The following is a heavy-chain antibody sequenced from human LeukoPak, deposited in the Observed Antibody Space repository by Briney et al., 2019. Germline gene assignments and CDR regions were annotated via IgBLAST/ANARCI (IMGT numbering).Heavy chain of an antibody. CDR2: IYTSGST. CDR3: AREGSSGYYSFPYYYYGMDV. D-gene: IGHD3-22*01. V-gene: IGHV4-4*07. Sequence: SETLSLTCTVSGGSISSYYWSWIRQPAGKGLEWTGRIYTSGSTNYNPSLKSRVTMSVDTSKNQFSLKLSSVTAADTAVYYCAREGSSGYYSFPYYYYGMDVWGQGTTVTVSS. J-gene: IGHJ6*02. CDR1: GGSISSYY.